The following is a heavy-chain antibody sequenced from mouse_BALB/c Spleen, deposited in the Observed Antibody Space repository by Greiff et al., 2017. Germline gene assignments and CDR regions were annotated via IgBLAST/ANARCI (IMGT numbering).Heavy chain of an antibody. CDR3: AKHWHGKGVYFDY. CDR1: GFSLTDYG. D-gene: IGHD2-1*01. Sequence: VQVVESGPGLVAPSQSLSITCTVSGFSLTDYGVSWIRQPPGKGLEWLGVIWGGGSTYYNSALKSRLSISKDNSKSQVFLKMNSLQTDDTAMYYCAKHWHGKGVYFDYWGQGTTRTVSS. CDR2: IWGGGST. V-gene: IGHV2-6-5*01. J-gene: IGHJ2*01.